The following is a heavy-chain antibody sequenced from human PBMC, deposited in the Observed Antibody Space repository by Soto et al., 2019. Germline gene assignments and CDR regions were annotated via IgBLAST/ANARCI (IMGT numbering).Heavy chain of an antibody. CDR1: GFTFSDYY. D-gene: IGHD6-6*01. CDR3: ARDLVAVSGGVYSSSSGGYFFDF. V-gene: IGHV3-11*01. J-gene: IGHJ4*02. Sequence: QVQLVESGGGLVKPGGSLRLSCEASGFTFSDYYMSWIRQAPGKGLEWVSYISNSGRTLYYADSMEGRFTISRDNARNSLFLQMNSLRSDDTAVYYCARDLVAVSGGVYSSSSGGYFFDFWGQGTLVTVSS. CDR2: ISNSGRTL.